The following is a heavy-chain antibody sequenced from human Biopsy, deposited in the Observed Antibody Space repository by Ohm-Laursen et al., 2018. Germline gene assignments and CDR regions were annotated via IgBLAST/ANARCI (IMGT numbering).Heavy chain of an antibody. CDR2: VNPNSGAP. Sequence: ASVKVSCKASGYTFNDYYIHWVRQSPGQGLEWMGWVNPNSGAPNSAEKFRGRVTLTRDTSISAVYIELRRLKSDGAAVYFCARDRMTDVFGGPTRTDVFDSWGQGTPVTVSS. J-gene: IGHJ4*02. CDR1: GYTFNDYY. CDR3: ARDRMTDVFGGPTRTDVFDS. V-gene: IGHV1-2*02. D-gene: IGHD3-10*01.